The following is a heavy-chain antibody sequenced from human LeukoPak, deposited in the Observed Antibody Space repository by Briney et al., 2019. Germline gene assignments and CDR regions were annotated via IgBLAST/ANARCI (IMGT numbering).Heavy chain of an antibody. Sequence: SETLSLTCAVYGGSFSGYYWSWIRQPPGKGLEWIGEINHSGSTNYNSSLKSRVTISVDTSKNQFSLKLSSVTAADTAVYYCAIRSGYYRRFDYWGQGTLVTVSS. CDR2: INHSGST. D-gene: IGHD3-22*01. CDR3: AIRSGYYRRFDY. CDR1: GGSFSGYY. V-gene: IGHV4-34*01. J-gene: IGHJ4*02.